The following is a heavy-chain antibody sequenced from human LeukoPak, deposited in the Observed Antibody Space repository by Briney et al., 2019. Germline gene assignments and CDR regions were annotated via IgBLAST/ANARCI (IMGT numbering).Heavy chain of an antibody. V-gene: IGHV3-48*03. D-gene: IGHD3-22*01. J-gene: IGHJ4*02. CDR2: IAGSDTTT. Sequence: PGGSLRLSCLASGFAFSAYEVNWVRQAPGKGLEWVSYIAGSDTTTYYADSVKGRFTISRDNAKNSLYLQMNSLRAEDTALYYCTTLGYHLDSWGQGTLVTVSS. CDR3: TTLGYHLDS. CDR1: GFAFSAYE.